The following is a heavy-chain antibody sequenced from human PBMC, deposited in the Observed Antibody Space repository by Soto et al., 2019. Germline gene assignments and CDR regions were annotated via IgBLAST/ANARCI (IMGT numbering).Heavy chain of an antibody. CDR2: ISSSSSTI. V-gene: IGHV3-48*02. CDR1: GFTFSSYS. CDR3: ARDSPRWGPIFGVVIIPYFDY. D-gene: IGHD3-3*01. J-gene: IGHJ4*02. Sequence: EVQLVESGGGLVQPGGSLRLSCAASGFTFSSYSMNWVRQAPGKGLEWVSYISSSSSTIYYADSVKGRFTISRDNAKNSLYLQMNSLRDEDTAVYYCARDSPRWGPIFGVVIIPYFDYWGQGTLVTVSS.